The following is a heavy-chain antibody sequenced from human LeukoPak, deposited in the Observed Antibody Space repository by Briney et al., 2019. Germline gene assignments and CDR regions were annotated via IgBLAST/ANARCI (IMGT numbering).Heavy chain of an antibody. CDR2: ISPYNANT. CDR1: GYIFTRYG. Sequence: ASVKVSCKASGYIFTRYGISWVRQAPGQGLEWMGWISPYNANTKYARKFQGRVTMTTDTSTSTAYMELRSLRSDDTAMYYCSREGEGEDGTGHHNWYFDLWGRGTLVTVSS. J-gene: IGHJ2*01. CDR3: SREGEGEDGTGHHNWYFDL. V-gene: IGHV1-18*01. D-gene: IGHD2-8*02.